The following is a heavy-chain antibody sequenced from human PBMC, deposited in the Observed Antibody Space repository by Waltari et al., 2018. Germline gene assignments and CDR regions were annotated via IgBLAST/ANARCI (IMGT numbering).Heavy chain of an antibody. CDR1: GGSMDHYF. CDR3: AREIYGGNSRPFDY. D-gene: IGHD2-21*02. J-gene: IGHJ4*02. CDR2: IYYNGNT. Sequence: QVQLQESGPGLMKPSETLSLTCTVSGGSMDHYFWHWIRQPPGKGLEWIGYIYYNGNTDHNPSLQSRVTISVDPSRSQFSLNLRSVTAADTAVYFCAREIYGGNSRPFDYWGQGTLVTVSS. V-gene: IGHV4-59*01.